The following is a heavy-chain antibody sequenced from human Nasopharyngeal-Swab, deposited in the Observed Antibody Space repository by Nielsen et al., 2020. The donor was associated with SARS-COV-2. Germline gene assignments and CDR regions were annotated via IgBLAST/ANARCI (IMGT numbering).Heavy chain of an antibody. CDR1: GESITTSGYY. J-gene: IGHJ4*02. Sequence: SETLSLSCSVSGESITTSGYYWSWIRQPPGKGLEWIGYSHFTGSPDYSPSLESRVFISVDTSTNQFSLRLRSVTAADTAVYYYARDVGRRYSDRWGQGILVTVSS. V-gene: IGHV4-31*03. CDR2: SHFTGSP. CDR3: ARDVGRRYSDR.